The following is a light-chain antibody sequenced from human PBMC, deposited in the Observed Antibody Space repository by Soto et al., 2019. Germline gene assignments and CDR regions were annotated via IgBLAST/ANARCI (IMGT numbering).Light chain of an antibody. CDR1: QSISSY. V-gene: IGKV1-39*01. CDR2: AAS. Sequence: DIQMTQSTSSLSASVGDRVTITCRASQSISSYLNWYQQKPGKAPKLLIFAASSLQSGVPSRFSGSGSGTDFTLAISSLQPEDFATYYCQQSYSTPTWTVGQGTKGVIK. CDR3: QQSYSTPTWT. J-gene: IGKJ1*01.